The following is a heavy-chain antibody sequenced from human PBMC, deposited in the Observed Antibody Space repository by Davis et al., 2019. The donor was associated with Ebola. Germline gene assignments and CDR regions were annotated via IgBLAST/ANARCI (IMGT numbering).Heavy chain of an antibody. CDR2: ISGSGGST. V-gene: IGHV3-23*01. CDR3: AKEKVSGSSYYIDN. D-gene: IGHD3-10*01. Sequence: GGSLRLSCAASGFTFSSYAMSWVRQAPGKGLEWVSAISGSGGSTYYADSVKGRFTISRDNSKNTLYLQMDSLRAEDTAVYYCAKEKVSGSSYYIDNWGQGTLVTVSS. CDR1: GFTFSSYA. J-gene: IGHJ4*02.